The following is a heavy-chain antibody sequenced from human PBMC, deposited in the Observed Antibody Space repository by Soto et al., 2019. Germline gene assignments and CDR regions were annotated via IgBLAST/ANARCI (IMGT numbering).Heavy chain of an antibody. V-gene: IGHV3-7*04. CDR1: GFTFSSNW. J-gene: IGHJ4*02. Sequence: PGGSLRLSCVGSGFTFSSNWVTWVRQAPGKGLEWVGNIRQDGSEKNYVDSVKGRFTISRDNAKNSLYLQMNSLRAEDTAVYYCAREIVVARGASYFDYWGPGTLVTVS. CDR2: IRQDGSEK. D-gene: IGHD2-2*01. CDR3: AREIVVARGASYFDY.